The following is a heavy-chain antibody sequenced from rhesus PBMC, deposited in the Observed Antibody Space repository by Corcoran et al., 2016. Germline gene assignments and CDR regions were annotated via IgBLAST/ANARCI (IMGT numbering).Heavy chain of an antibody. V-gene: IGHV4-169*02. Sequence: QLQLQESGPGLVKPSETLSVTCAVSGGSISSSYWRWIRQAPGKGLEWIGYIYGSGSRTNYNPPLKSRVALSVDTSKDRLSLKLSSVTAADTAVYYCASDRGYSGSWSLGYFDYWGQGVLVTVSS. CDR1: GGSISSSY. CDR2: IYGSGSRT. CDR3: ASDRGYSGSWSLGYFDY. J-gene: IGHJ4*01. D-gene: IGHD6-25*01.